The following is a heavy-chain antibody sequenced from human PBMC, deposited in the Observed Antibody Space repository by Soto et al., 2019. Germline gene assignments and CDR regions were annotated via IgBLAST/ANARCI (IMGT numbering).Heavy chain of an antibody. CDR1: GGTFSSYA. CDR3: ARARRSSSLVGCGLDP. V-gene: IGHV1-69*01. Sequence: QVQLVQSGAEVNKPRASVKVSCKASGGTFSSYAISGVRQAHGQGLECLGGIITIFGTANYAKKFQGRVTITANEPTRTANMELRILRSDDTAVYYYARARRSSSLVGCGLDPLGQGTLVTVCS. D-gene: IGHD6-13*01. CDR2: IITIFGTA. J-gene: IGHJ5*02.